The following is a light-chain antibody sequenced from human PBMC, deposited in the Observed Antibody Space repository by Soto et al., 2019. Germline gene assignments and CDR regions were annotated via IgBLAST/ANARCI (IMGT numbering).Light chain of an antibody. CDR1: SSDVGGYNY. V-gene: IGLV2-14*01. CDR2: DVC. CDR3: SSYTSSSTPHVV. Sequence: QSVLTQPASVSGSPGQSITISCTGTSSDVGGYNYVSWYQQHPGKAPKLMIYDVCNRPSGVSNRFSGSKSGNTASLTISGLQAEDEADYYCSSYTSSSTPHVVFGGGTKLTVL. J-gene: IGLJ2*01.